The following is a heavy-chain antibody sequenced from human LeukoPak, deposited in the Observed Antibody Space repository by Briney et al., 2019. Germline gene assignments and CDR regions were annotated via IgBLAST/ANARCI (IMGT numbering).Heavy chain of an antibody. V-gene: IGHV4-59*11. D-gene: IGHD3-9*01. CDR3: ARDLDYDYYYYMDV. CDR1: GGSISSHY. J-gene: IGHJ6*03. CDR2: IYYSGST. Sequence: PSETLSRTCTVSGGSISSHYWSWIRQPPGKGLEWIGYIYYSGSTNYNPSLKSRVTISVDTSKPQFSLKLSHVTAADTAVYYCARDLDYDYYYYMDVWGKGTTVTVSS.